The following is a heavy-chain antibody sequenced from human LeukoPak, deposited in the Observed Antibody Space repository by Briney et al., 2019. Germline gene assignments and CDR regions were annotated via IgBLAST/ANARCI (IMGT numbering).Heavy chain of an antibody. CDR3: ARDISIAAAGY. D-gene: IGHD6-13*01. Sequence: GASVNVSCKASGYTFTSYYMHRVRQAPGQGLEWMGIINPSGGSTSYAQKFQGRVTMTRDTSTSTVYMELSSLRSEDTAVYYCARDISIAAAGYWGQGTLVTVSS. CDR2: INPSGGST. CDR1: GYTFTSYY. J-gene: IGHJ4*02. V-gene: IGHV1-46*01.